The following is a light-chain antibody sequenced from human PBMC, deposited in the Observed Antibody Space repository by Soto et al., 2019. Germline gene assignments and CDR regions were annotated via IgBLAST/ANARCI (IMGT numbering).Light chain of an antibody. J-gene: IGLJ2*01. V-gene: IGLV3-1*01. CDR1: KLGGKY. CDR2: DDS. CDR3: QAWDSSVV. Sequence: SSELTQPPSVSVSPGQTARMTCSGDKLGGKYVCWYQHKPGQSPVLVMYDDSKRPSGIPERFSGSNSGNTATLTISGTQAMDEADYYCQAWDSSVVFGGGTKLTVL.